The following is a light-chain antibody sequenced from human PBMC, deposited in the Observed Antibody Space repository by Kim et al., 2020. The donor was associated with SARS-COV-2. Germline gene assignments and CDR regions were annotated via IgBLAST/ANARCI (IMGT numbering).Light chain of an antibody. J-gene: IGLJ2*01. V-gene: IGLV3-1*01. CDR3: QAWDSSPVV. CDR1: KLGDKY. Sequence: SYELTQPPSVSVSPGQTASITCSGDKLGDKYACWYQQKPGQSPVLVIYQDSKRHSGIPERFSGSNSGNTATLTISGTQAMDEADYYCQAWDSSPVVFGGG. CDR2: QDS.